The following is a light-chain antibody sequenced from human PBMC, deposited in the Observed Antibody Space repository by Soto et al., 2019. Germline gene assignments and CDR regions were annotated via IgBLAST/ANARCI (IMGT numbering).Light chain of an antibody. CDR1: QTVRNNY. CDR2: GAS. J-gene: IGKJ1*01. CDR3: QQYGSSPPTWT. V-gene: IGKV3-20*01. Sequence: DIVLTQSAGTLSLSPGETATLSCRASQTVRNNYLAWYQQKPGQAPRLLIFGASSRATGIPDRFSGSGSGTDSTLTISRLEPEDFAVYYCQQYGSSPPTWTFGQGTKV.